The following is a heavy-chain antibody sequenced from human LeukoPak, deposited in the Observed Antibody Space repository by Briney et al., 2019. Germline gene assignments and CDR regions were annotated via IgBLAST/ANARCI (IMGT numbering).Heavy chain of an antibody. D-gene: IGHD1-26*01. CDR2: INHSGST. Sequence: SETLSLTCAVYGGSFSGYYWSWIRQPPGKGLEWIGEINHSGSTNYNLSLKSRVTISVDTSKNRFSLKLSSVTAADTAFYYCASQGHHGKIVGTTLSYFYMDVWGKGTTVTVSS. J-gene: IGHJ6*03. V-gene: IGHV4-34*01. CDR3: ASQGHHGKIVGTTLSYFYMDV. CDR1: GGSFSGYY.